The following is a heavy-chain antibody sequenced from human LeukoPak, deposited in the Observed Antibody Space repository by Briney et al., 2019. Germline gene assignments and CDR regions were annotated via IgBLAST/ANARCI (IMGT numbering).Heavy chain of an antibody. D-gene: IGHD1-26*01. CDR1: GFTFSDYY. Sequence: GGSLRLSCAASGFTFSDYYMSWIRQAPGKGLEWVSYISSSGSTIYYADSVKGRFTISRDNAKNSLYLQMNSLRAEDTAVYYCARVQITWSWAFDIWGQGTMVTVSS. CDR3: ARVQITWSWAFDI. V-gene: IGHV3-11*04. J-gene: IGHJ3*02. CDR2: ISSSGSTI.